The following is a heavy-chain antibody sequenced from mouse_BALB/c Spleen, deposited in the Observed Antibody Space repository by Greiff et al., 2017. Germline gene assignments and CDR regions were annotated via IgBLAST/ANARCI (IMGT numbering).Heavy chain of an antibody. Sequence: EVQLVESGGGLVKPGGSLKLSCAASGFAFSSYDMSWVRQTPEKRLEWVAYISSGGGSTYYPDTVKGRFTISRDNAKNTLYLQMSSLKSEDTAMYYCARGDYGYWGQGTTLTVSS. J-gene: IGHJ2*01. CDR3: ARGDYGY. V-gene: IGHV5-12-1*01. D-gene: IGHD2-4*01. CDR1: GFAFSSYD. CDR2: ISSGGGST.